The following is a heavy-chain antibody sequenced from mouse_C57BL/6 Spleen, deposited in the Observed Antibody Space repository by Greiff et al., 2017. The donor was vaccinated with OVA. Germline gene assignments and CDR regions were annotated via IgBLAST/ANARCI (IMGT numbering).Heavy chain of an antibody. V-gene: IGHV1-55*01. Sequence: QVQLQQPGAELVKPGASVKMSCKASGYTFTSYWITWVKQRPGQGLEWIGDLYPGSGSTNYNEKFKSKATLTVDTSSSTAYMQLSSLTSEDSAVYYCARRTTVVATDYWGQGTTLTVSS. D-gene: IGHD1-1*01. CDR2: LYPGSGST. CDR3: ARRTTVVATDY. J-gene: IGHJ2*01. CDR1: GYTFTSYW.